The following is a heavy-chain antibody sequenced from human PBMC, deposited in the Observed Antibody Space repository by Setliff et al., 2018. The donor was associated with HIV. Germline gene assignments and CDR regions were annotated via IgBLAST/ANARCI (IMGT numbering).Heavy chain of an antibody. J-gene: IGHJ4*02. CDR1: GGSISGSSYY. V-gene: IGHV4-39*01. Sequence: PSETLSLTCNVSGGSISGSSYYWGWIRQPPGKGLEWIGSIYYSGSTYYNPPLKSRVTISVDTSKNQFSLKLSSVTAADTAVYYCAISYYYGSGIPGYYFDYWGQGTLVTVSS. CDR3: AISYYYGSGIPGYYFDY. CDR2: IYYSGST. D-gene: IGHD3-10*01.